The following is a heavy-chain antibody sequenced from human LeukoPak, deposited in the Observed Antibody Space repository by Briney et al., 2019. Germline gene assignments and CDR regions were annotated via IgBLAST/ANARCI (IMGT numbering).Heavy chain of an antibody. D-gene: IGHD6-13*01. CDR2: ISGSGGST. CDR3: AKDFSQGAAGYYFDS. CDR1: GFTFSSYA. Sequence: GESLRLSCAASGFTFSSYAMSWVRQAPGKGLEWVSAISGSGGSTYYADSVKGRFTISRDNSKNTLYLQMNSLRVEDTALYYCAKDFSQGAAGYYFDSWGQGTLVTVSS. J-gene: IGHJ4*02. V-gene: IGHV3-23*01.